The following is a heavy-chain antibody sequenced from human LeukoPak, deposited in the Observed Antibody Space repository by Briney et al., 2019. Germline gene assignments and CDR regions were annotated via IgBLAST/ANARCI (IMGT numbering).Heavy chain of an antibody. CDR2: INPSGGST. Sequence: GASVKVSCTASGYTFTSYYMHWVRQAPGQGLEWMGIINPSGGSTSYAQKFQGRVTMTRDTSTSTVYMELSSLRSEDTAVYYCARGVQGRYCSGGSCYLALDYWGQGTLVTVSS. V-gene: IGHV1-46*01. J-gene: IGHJ4*02. D-gene: IGHD2-15*01. CDR1: GYTFTSYY. CDR3: ARGVQGRYCSGGSCYLALDY.